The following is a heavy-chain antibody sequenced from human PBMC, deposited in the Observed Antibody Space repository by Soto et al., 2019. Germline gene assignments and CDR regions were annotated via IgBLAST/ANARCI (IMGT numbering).Heavy chain of an antibody. J-gene: IGHJ4*02. V-gene: IGHV3-74*01. CDR3: AKLWAAAGMDFDY. CDR2: IYRDGTT. Sequence: GGSLRLSCAVSGFSLNNYWMHWVRQRPGKGLVWVARIYRDGTTSYADSVKGRFTISRDNAKNTVSLQMNSLRAEDTAVYYCAKLWAAAGMDFDYWGQGTLVTVSS. CDR1: GFSLNNYW. D-gene: IGHD6-13*01.